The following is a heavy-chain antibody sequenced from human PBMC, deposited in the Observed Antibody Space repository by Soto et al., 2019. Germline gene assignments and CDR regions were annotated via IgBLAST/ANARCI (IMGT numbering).Heavy chain of an antibody. V-gene: IGHV4-31*11. J-gene: IGHJ6*02. CDR3: AREGVTRNYYYYGMDV. CDR1: GGSFSGYY. CDR2: IYSSGSI. D-gene: IGHD2-21*02. Sequence: SETLSLTCAVYGGSFSGYYWNWIRQHPGKGLEWIGYIYSSGSIFYDPSLRTRLTISADTSNNQFSLNLSSVTAADTAVYYCAREGVTRNYYYYGMDVWGQGTTVTVSS.